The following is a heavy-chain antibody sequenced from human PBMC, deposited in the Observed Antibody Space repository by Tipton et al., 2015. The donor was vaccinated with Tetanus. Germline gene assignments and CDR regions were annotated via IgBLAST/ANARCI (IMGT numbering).Heavy chain of an antibody. Sequence: SLRLSCAASGCSFTNHWMTWVRQAPGKGLEWVANIRQDGSETFYVDSVKGRFTISRDNDKNSVFLEMNSVRAEDTAVYYCARDPYSSGGGYGALDIWGQGTLVTVSS. V-gene: IGHV3-7*01. CDR2: IRQDGSET. CDR3: ARDPYSSGGGYGALDI. J-gene: IGHJ3*02. CDR1: GCSFTNHW. D-gene: IGHD2-15*01.